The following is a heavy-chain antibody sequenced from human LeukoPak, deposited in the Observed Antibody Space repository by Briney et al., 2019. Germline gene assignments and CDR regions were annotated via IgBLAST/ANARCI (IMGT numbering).Heavy chain of an antibody. CDR1: GGTFSSYA. D-gene: IGHD3-10*01. CDR2: IIPIFGTA. Sequence: SVKVSCKASGGTFSSYAISWVRQARGQGLEWMGRIIPIFGTANYAQKFQGRVTITADESTSTAYMELSSLRSEDTAVYYCARELLTWSHPYYYYYMDVWGKGTTVTVSS. CDR3: ARELLTWSHPYYYYYMDV. J-gene: IGHJ6*03. V-gene: IGHV1-69*13.